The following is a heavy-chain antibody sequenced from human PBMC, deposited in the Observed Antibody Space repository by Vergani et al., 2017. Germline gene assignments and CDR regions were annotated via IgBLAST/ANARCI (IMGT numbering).Heavy chain of an antibody. J-gene: IGHJ4*02. CDR1: GGSFSGYY. D-gene: IGHD2-15*01. Sequence: QVQLQQWGAGLLKPSETLSLTCAVYGGSFSGYYWSWIRHPPGKGLEWVGEINHSGSTNYNPSLKSRVTISVDTSKNQFSLKLSSVTAADTAVYYCARGSRAEYGSGPDKWGQGTLVTV. V-gene: IGHV4-34*01. CDR2: INHSGST. CDR3: ARGSRAEYGSGPDK.